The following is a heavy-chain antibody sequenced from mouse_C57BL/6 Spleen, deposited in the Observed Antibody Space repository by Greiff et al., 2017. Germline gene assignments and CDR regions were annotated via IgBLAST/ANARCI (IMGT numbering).Heavy chain of an antibody. Sequence: EVKLMESGPGLVKPSQSLSLTCSVTGYSITSGYYWNWIRQFPGNKLEWMGYISYDGSNNYNPSLKNRISITRDTSKNQFFLKLNSVTTEDTATYYCAMKGYDYDPAMDYWGQGTSVTVSS. V-gene: IGHV3-6*01. CDR2: ISYDGSN. CDR1: GYSITSGYY. D-gene: IGHD2-4*01. J-gene: IGHJ4*01. CDR3: AMKGYDYDPAMDY.